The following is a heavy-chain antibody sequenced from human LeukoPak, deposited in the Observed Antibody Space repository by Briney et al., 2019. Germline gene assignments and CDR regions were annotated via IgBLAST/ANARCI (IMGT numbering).Heavy chain of an antibody. CDR1: GFTFTSYV. CDR2: ISGSGDSA. J-gene: IGHJ4*02. D-gene: IGHD2-2*01. Sequence: GESLKISCAASGFTFTSYVINWVRQAPGKGLEWVSGISGSGDSAYYADSVKGRFTISRDNSKSTLYLQMNSLRAEDTAVYYCAKCSSTSCYVLDYWGQGTLVTVSS. CDR3: AKCSSTSCYVLDY. V-gene: IGHV3-23*01.